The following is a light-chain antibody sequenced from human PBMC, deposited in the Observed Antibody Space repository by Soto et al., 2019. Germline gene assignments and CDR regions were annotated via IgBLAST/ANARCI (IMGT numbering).Light chain of an antibody. V-gene: IGKV3-15*01. J-gene: IGKJ3*01. Sequence: EIVMTQSPATLSVSPGEGATLPCRASQSVSSNLAWYQQKPGQAPRLLIYGASARATGIPARFSGSGSGTDFTLTISRLEPEDFAVYYCQQYGSSRGFTFGPGTKVDIK. CDR2: GAS. CDR1: QSVSSN. CDR3: QQYGSSRGFT.